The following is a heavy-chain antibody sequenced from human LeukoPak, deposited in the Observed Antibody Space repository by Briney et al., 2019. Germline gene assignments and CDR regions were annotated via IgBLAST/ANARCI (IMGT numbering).Heavy chain of an antibody. Sequence: ASVKVSCKASGYTFTSYGISWVRQAPGQGLEWMGWISAYNGNTNYAQKLQGRVTITRNTSISTAYMELSSLRSEDTAVYYCARGLIAAAGSTYWGQGTLVTVSS. CDR1: GYTFTSYG. D-gene: IGHD6-13*01. CDR3: ARGLIAAAGSTY. J-gene: IGHJ4*02. V-gene: IGHV1-18*01. CDR2: ISAYNGNT.